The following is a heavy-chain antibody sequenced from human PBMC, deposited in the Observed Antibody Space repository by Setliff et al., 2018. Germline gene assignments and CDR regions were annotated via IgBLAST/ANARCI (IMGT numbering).Heavy chain of an antibody. J-gene: IGHJ3*02. V-gene: IGHV4-39*06. CDR1: GGSISSSSYY. D-gene: IGHD6-13*01. Sequence: PSETLSLTCTVSGGSISSSSYYWGWIRQPPGKGLEWIGSIYYSGSTYYNPSLKSRVTISVDTSKNQFPLKLSSVTAAGTAVYYCARDVRVASSSWFKSAFDIWGQGTMVTVSS. CDR2: IYYSGST. CDR3: ARDVRVASSSWFKSAFDI.